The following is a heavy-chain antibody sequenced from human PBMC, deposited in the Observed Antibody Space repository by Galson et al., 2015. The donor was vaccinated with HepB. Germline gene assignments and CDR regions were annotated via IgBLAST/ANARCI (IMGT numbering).Heavy chain of an antibody. Sequence: SLRLSCAASGFTFSDYYMSWIRQAPGKGLEWVSHIRGRSSNTYYADSVKGRFTVSRDNVKNALYLQMNSLRAEDTAIYYCVRDASVAGTDFDSWGQGTLVTVSS. D-gene: IGHD6-19*01. CDR1: GFTFSDYY. V-gene: IGHV3-11*06. CDR3: VRDASVAGTDFDS. CDR2: IRGRSSNT. J-gene: IGHJ4*02.